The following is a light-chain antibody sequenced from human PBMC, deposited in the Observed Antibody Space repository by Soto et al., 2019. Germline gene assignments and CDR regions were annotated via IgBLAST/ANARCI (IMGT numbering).Light chain of an antibody. V-gene: IGKV1-33*01. CDR3: QQYDTLPVFT. CDR1: QDIRNY. CDR2: DAS. Sequence: DIQMTQSPSSLSASVGDRVTITCQASQDIRNYLNWYQQKPGKAPKLLIYDASNLETGVPSRFSGGGSGTDFTFTISSLQPEDFATYYCQQYDTLPVFTFGPGTKVDIK. J-gene: IGKJ3*01.